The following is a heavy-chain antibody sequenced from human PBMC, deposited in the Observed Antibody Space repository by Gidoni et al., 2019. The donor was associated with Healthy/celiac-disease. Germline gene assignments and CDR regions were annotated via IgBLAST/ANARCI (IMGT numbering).Heavy chain of an antibody. V-gene: IGHV4-61*02. CDR2: IYTSGST. CDR1: GGSISSGSYY. J-gene: IGHJ6*02. Sequence: QVQLQESGPGLVKPSQTLSLTCTVSGGSISSGSYYWSWIRQPAGKGLEWIGRIYTSGSTNYNPSLKSRVTISVDTSKNQFSLKLSSVTAADTAGYYCATWARLDYYYGMDVWGQGTTVTVSS. CDR3: ATWARLDYYYGMDV. D-gene: IGHD3-16*01.